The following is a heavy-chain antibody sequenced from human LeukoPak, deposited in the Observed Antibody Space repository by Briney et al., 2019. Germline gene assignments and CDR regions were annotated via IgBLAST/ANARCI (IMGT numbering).Heavy chain of an antibody. CDR3: ARVGYCSSTSCYLFDY. J-gene: IGHJ4*02. Sequence: KTSETLSLTCAVYGGSFSGYYWSWIRQPPGKGLEWIGEINHSGSTNYNPSLKSRVTISVDTSKNQFSLKLSPVTAADTAVYYCARVGYCSSTSCYLFDYWGQGTLVTVSS. D-gene: IGHD2-2*03. CDR1: GGSFSGYY. V-gene: IGHV4-34*01. CDR2: INHSGST.